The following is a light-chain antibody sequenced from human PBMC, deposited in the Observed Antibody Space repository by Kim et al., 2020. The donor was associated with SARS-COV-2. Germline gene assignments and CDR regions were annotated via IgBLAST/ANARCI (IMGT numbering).Light chain of an antibody. Sequence: QAVVTQEPSLTVSPGGTVTLTCASSTGDVTSGHFPYWFQQKPGQAPTTLIYDVSNKHSWTPARFSGSLLGGKGALTLSGAQPEDEAEYYCLLYYSGPRVFGGGTKLTVL. CDR1: TGDVTSGHF. CDR2: DVS. J-gene: IGLJ3*02. CDR3: LLYYSGPRV. V-gene: IGLV7-46*01.